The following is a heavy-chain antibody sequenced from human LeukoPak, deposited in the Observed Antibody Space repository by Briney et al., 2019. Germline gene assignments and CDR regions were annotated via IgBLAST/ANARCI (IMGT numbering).Heavy chain of an antibody. CDR3: AREGGQKIGSSERGSDY. J-gene: IGHJ4*02. CDR2: ISSSGSTI. D-gene: IGHD1-26*01. CDR1: GFTFSDYY. V-gene: IGHV3-11*01. Sequence: MPGGSLRLSCAASGFTFSDYYMSWIRQAPGKGLEGVSSISSSGSTIYYADSVKGRFTISRDNAKNSMYLQMNSLRAEDTAVYYCAREGGQKIGSSERGSDYWGQGTLVTVSS.